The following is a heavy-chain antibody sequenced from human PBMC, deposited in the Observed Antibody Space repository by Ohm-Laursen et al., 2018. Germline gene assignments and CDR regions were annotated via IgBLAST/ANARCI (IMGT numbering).Heavy chain of an antibody. Sequence: SLRLSCSASGFIVSNSYMSWVRQAPGKGLEWVSFIGSSGNTIYYADSVKGRFTISRDNAKNSLYLQMNSLRAEDTAIYYCTTYRGNYGMDVWGQGTTVTVSS. CDR1: GFIVSNSY. CDR2: IGSSGNTI. CDR3: TTYRGNYGMDV. D-gene: IGHD1-26*01. J-gene: IGHJ6*02. V-gene: IGHV3-11*04.